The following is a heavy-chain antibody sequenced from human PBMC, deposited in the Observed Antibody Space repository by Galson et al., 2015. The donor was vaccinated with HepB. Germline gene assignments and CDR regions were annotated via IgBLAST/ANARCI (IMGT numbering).Heavy chain of an antibody. D-gene: IGHD6-6*01. J-gene: IGHJ6*03. CDR1: GFTFLSTG. CDR2: ISYDGRKN. Sequence: SLRLSCAASGFTFLSTGMHWVRQAPGKGLEWVTFISYDGRKNYYVDSVKGRFTISRDNSNNILYLQMNSLRLEDTAVYYCAKDEAYRTSWTYFYYIDVWGKGTTVTVSS. CDR3: AKDEAYRTSWTYFYYIDV. V-gene: IGHV3-30*18.